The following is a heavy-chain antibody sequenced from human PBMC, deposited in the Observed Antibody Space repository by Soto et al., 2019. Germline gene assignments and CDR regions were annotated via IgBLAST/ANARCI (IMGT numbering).Heavy chain of an antibody. V-gene: IGHV3-11*01. J-gene: IGHJ6*03. CDR2: ISSSGSTI. D-gene: IGHD4-17*01. CDR3: ARDCPAYGDYAVWYYYYMDV. CDR1: GFTFSDYY. Sequence: QVQLVESGGGLVKPGGSLRLSCAASGFTFSDYYMSWIRQAPGKGLEWVSYISSSGSTIYYADSVKGRFTISRDNAKNSLYLQMNSLRAEDTAVYYCARDCPAYGDYAVWYYYYMDVWGKGTTVTVSS.